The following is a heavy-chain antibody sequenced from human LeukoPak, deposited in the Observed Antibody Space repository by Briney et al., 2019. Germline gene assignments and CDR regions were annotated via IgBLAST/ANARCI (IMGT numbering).Heavy chain of an antibody. D-gene: IGHD3-16*01. J-gene: IGHJ5*02. CDR1: GYTFTNYA. Sequence: ASVKVSCKASGYTFTNYAMHWVRQAPGQRLEWMGWINAGNGNTKYSQNFQGRVTITRDTSGTTAYMELSSLRSEDTAVYYCARGRVGYGWFDPWGQETLVTVSS. V-gene: IGHV1-3*01. CDR2: INAGNGNT. CDR3: ARGRVGYGWFDP.